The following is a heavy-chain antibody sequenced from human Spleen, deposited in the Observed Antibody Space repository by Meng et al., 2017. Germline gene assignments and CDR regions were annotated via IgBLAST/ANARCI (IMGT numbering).Heavy chain of an antibody. Sequence: QVRLVESGGGVVQPGRSLVLSCVGLGFTFSYYGRHWARQAPGKGLEWVAAIKYDGSDKYYAESVKGRFTISRDDSENTLFLQVSSLRAEDTALYYCARDSDTSGRHWYYDLWGRGTLVTVSS. J-gene: IGHJ2*01. D-gene: IGHD6-19*01. V-gene: IGHV3-33*01. CDR1: GFTFSYYG. CDR2: IKYDGSDK. CDR3: ARDSDTSGRHWYYDL.